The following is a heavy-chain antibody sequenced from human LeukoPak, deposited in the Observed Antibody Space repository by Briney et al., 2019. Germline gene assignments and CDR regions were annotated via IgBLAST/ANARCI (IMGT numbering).Heavy chain of an antibody. Sequence: GASVKVSCKASGYTFTGYYMHWVRQAPGQGLEWMGWINPNSGGTNYAQKFQGRVTMTRDTSIGTAYMELSRLRSDDTAVYYCVSQTTVTTHWFDPWGQGTLVTVSS. CDR2: INPNSGGT. D-gene: IGHD4-17*01. CDR3: VSQTTVTTHWFDP. CDR1: GYTFTGYY. J-gene: IGHJ5*02. V-gene: IGHV1-2*02.